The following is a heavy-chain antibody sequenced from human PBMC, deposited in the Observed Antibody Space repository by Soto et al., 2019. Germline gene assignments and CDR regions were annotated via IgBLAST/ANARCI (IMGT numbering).Heavy chain of an antibody. CDR3: ASTKPIAVAGYYGMDV. J-gene: IGHJ6*04. CDR1: GFTFSSYS. V-gene: IGHV3-48*02. Sequence: GGSLRLSCAASGFTFSSYSMNWVRQAPGKGLEWVSYISSSSSTIYYADSVKGRFTISRDNAKNSLYLQMNSLRDEDTAVYYCASTKPIAVAGYYGMDVWGKGTTVTVSS. D-gene: IGHD6-19*01. CDR2: ISSSSSTI.